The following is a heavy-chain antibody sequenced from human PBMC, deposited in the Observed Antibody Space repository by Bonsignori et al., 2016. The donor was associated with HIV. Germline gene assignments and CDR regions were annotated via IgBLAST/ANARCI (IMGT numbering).Heavy chain of an antibody. V-gene: IGHV1-18*01. Sequence: WVRQAPGQGLEWMGWISAYNGNTNYAQKLQGRVTMTTDTSTSTAYMELRSLRSDDTAVYYCARDQGSGWKRGHFDYWGQGTLVTVSS. CDR2: ISAYNGNT. CDR3: ARDQGSGWKRGHFDY. D-gene: IGHD6-19*01. J-gene: IGHJ4*02.